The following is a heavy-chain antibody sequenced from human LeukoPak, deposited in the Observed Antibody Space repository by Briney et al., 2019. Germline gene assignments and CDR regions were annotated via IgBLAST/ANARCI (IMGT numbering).Heavy chain of an antibody. CDR2: ISSSGSTM. CDR3: AKVGVPAAMELGTRGVATTIALDY. V-gene: IGHV3-11*01. Sequence: PGGSLRLSCAASGFTFSDYYMNWIRQAPGKGLEWVSYISSSGSTMYYADSVKGRFTISRDNAKNSLYLQMHSLRAEDTALYYCAKVGVPAAMELGTRGVATTIALDYWGQGTLVTVSS. CDR1: GFTFSDYY. J-gene: IGHJ4*02. D-gene: IGHD2-2*01.